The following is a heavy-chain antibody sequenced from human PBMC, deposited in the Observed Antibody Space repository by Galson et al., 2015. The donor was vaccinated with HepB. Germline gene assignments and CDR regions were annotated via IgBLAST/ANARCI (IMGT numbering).Heavy chain of an antibody. CDR2: ISSSSSYI. Sequence: SLRLSCAASGFTFSSYSMNWVRQAPGKGLEWVSSISSSSSYIYYADSVKGRFTIPRDNAKNSLYLQMNSLRAEDTAVYYCARNAYGVGATFDYWGQGTLVTVSS. CDR3: ARNAYGVGATFDY. V-gene: IGHV3-21*01. J-gene: IGHJ4*02. CDR1: GFTFSSYS. D-gene: IGHD1-26*01.